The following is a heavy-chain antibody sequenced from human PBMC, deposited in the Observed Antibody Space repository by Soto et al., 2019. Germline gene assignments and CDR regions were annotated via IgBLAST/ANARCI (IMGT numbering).Heavy chain of an antibody. J-gene: IGHJ6*02. CDR1: GGTLSSYT. Sequence: QVQLVQSGAEVKKPGSSVMVSCKASGGTLSSYTISWVRQAPGQGLEWMGRIIPNLGIANYAQKFQGRVTMTADKSTSTAYMELSSLRSEDTAVYYCAVLATHGMDVWGQGTTVTVSS. V-gene: IGHV1-69*02. D-gene: IGHD6-6*01. CDR3: AVLATHGMDV. CDR2: IIPNLGIA.